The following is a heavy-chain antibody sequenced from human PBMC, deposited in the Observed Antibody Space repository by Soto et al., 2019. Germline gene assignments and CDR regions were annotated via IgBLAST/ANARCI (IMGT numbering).Heavy chain of an antibody. CDR1: GFSLSTSGVG. V-gene: IGHV2-5*02. CDR2: IYWDDDK. D-gene: IGHD3-16*02. CDR3: AHRFLMITFGGVIVPYDAFDI. J-gene: IGHJ3*02. Sequence: KSGPTLVNPTQTLTLTCTFSGFSLSTSGVGVGWIRQPPGKALEWLALIYWDDDKRYSLSLKSRLTITKDTSKNQVVLTMTNMDPVDTATYYCAHRFLMITFGGVIVPYDAFDIWGQGTMVTV.